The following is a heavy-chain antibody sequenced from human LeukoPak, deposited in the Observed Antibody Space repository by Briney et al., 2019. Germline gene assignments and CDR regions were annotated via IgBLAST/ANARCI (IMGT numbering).Heavy chain of an antibody. Sequence: GGSLRLSCAASGFTFSSYWMLWVRQAPGEGLVWVSRISSDEFSTNYAASVKGRFTISRDNAKNTLYLQMDSLRAEDTAVYYCARVGGATGTMRFFMDVWGKGTTVTVSS. D-gene: IGHD1-7*01. V-gene: IGHV3-74*01. CDR2: ISSDEFST. CDR1: GFTFSSYW. J-gene: IGHJ6*03. CDR3: ARVGGATGTMRFFMDV.